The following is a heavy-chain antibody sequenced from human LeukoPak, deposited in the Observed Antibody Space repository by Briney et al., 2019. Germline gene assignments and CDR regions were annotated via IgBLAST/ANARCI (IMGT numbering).Heavy chain of an antibody. CDR3: ARDLDAYSSGWYDFDY. CDR2: INPNSGGT. D-gene: IGHD6-19*01. V-gene: IGHV1-2*06. J-gene: IGHJ4*02. CDR1: GYTFTGYY. Sequence: ASVKVSCKASGYTFTGYYMHWVRQAPGQGLEWMGRINPNSGGTNYAQKFQGRVTMTRDTSISTAYMELSRLRPDDTAVYYCARDLDAYSSGWYDFDYWGQGTLVIVSS.